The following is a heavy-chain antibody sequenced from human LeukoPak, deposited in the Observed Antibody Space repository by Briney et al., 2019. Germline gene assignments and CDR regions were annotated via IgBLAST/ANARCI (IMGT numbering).Heavy chain of an antibody. D-gene: IGHD2-15*01. J-gene: IGHJ3*02. Sequence: PGGSLRLSCAASGFTFSSYGMSWVRQAPGKGLEWVSAISGSGGSTYYADSVKGRFTISRDNSKNTLYLQMNSLRAEDTAVYYCAKGRSCSGGSCYSSDAFDIWGQGTMVTVSS. CDR2: ISGSGGST. CDR3: AKGRSCSGGSCYSSDAFDI. V-gene: IGHV3-23*01. CDR1: GFTFSSYG.